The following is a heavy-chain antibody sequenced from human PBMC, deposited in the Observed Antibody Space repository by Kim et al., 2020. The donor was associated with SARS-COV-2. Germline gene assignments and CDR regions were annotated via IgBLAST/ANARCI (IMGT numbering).Heavy chain of an antibody. CDR2: INHSGST. CDR3: ARGLYFDY. CDR1: GGSFSGYY. V-gene: IGHV4-34*01. J-gene: IGHJ4*02. Sequence: SETLSLTCAVYGGSFSGYYWSWIRQPPGKGLEWIGEINHSGSTNYNPSLKSRVTISVDTSKNQFSLKLSSVTAADTAVYYCARGLYFDYWGQGTLVTVSS.